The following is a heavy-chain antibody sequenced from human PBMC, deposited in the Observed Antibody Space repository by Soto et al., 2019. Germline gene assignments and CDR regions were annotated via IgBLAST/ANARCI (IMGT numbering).Heavy chain of an antibody. V-gene: IGHV3-9*01. D-gene: IGHD3-10*01. CDR1: GFTFDDYA. CDR3: AKFGTGATGDALDI. Sequence: EVQLVESGGGLVQPGRSLRLSCSASGFTFDDYAMHWVRQAPGKGLEWVSGISWNSGNIGYADSVKGRFTISRDNAKNSLYMQMNSLRAEDTALYYCAKFGTGATGDALDIWGHGTKVTVSS. J-gene: IGHJ3*02. CDR2: ISWNSGNI.